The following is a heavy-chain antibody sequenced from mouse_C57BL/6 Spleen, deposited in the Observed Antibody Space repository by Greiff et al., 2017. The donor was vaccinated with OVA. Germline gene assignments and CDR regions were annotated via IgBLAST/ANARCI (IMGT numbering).Heavy chain of an antibody. CDR2: INPGSGGT. V-gene: IGHV1-54*01. CDR3: ARAVADAMDY. J-gene: IGHJ4*01. CDR1: GYAFTNYL. Sequence: QVHVKQSGAELVRPGTSVKVSCKASGYAFTNYLIEWVKQRPGQGLEWIGEINPGSGGTNYNEKFKGKATLTADKSSSTAYMQLSSLTSEDSAVYFCARAVADAMDYWGQGTSVTVSS. D-gene: IGHD1-1*01.